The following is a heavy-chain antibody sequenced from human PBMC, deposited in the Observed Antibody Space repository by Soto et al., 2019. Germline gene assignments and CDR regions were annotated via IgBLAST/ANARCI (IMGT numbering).Heavy chain of an antibody. CDR2: AYHSGIT. J-gene: IGHJ3*02. Sequence: KPSETLSLTCAVSCGSISSSYWAWVRQPPGKGLEWIGNAYHSGITNYNPSLKSRVTISVDTSKNQFSLRLNSVTAADTAVYYCARPKGVIGSTYFDIFDIWGQGTKVTVSS. CDR3: ARPKGVIGSTYFDIFDI. CDR1: CGSISSSY. V-gene: IGHV4-59*01. D-gene: IGHD3-22*01.